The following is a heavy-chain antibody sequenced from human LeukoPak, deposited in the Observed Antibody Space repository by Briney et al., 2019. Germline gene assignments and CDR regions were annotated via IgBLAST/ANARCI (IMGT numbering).Heavy chain of an antibody. CDR2: IYSGGDT. CDR1: GFTVSSNY. CDR3: AREMAKNNYYYCMDV. J-gene: IGHJ6*02. V-gene: IGHV3-66*01. D-gene: IGHD5-24*01. Sequence: GGSLRLSCAASGFTVSSNYMSWVRQAPGKGLEWVSVIYSGGDTYYADSVKGRFTISRDSSKNTLYLQMNSLRAEDTGVYYCAREMAKNNYYYCMDVWGQGTTVMVS.